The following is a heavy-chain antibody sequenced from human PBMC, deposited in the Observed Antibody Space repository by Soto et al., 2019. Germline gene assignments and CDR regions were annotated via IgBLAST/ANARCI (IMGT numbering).Heavy chain of an antibody. CDR3: AKDPLIYSNYGSYYYYYGMDV. J-gene: IGHJ6*02. V-gene: IGHV3-30*18. CDR1: GFTFSSYG. Sequence: GGSLRLSCAASGFTFSSYGMHWVRQAPGKGLEWVAVISYDGSNKYYADSVKGRFTISRDNSKNTLYLQMNSLRAEDTAVYYRAKDPLIYSNYGSYYYYYGMDVWGQGTTVTVSS. D-gene: IGHD4-4*01. CDR2: ISYDGSNK.